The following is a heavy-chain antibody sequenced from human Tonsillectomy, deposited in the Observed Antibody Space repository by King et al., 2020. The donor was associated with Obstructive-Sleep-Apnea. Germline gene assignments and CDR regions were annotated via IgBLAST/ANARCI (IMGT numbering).Heavy chain of an antibody. CDR3: AHSRLQALTTNCFDHWGQGTLVIVSSGMDV. Sequence: TLKESGPTLVKPRQTLTLTCTFSGFSLSTSGVGVGWIRQPPGKALEWLALIYWDDDKRYSPSLKSRLTITKDTSKKQVALTMTNMDHLDTATYYCAHSRLQALTTNCFDHWGQGTLVIVSSGMDVWGQGTTVTVSS. D-gene: IGHD2-2*01. CDR1: GFSLSTSGVG. J-gene: IGHJ6*02. CDR2: IYWDDDK. V-gene: IGHV2-5*02.